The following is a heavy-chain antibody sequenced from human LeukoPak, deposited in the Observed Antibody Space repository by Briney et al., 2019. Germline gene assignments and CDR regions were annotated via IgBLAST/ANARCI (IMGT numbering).Heavy chain of an antibody. CDR2: IDYSGST. Sequence: SESLSLTCTVSGDSSSNSIYYWGWIRQPPGKGLEWIGSIDYSGSTYYNPSLKSRATISIDTSKNQFSLKLSSVTAADTAVYYCAREYTLYRSGWFLDYWGQGTVVTVSS. CDR3: AREYTLYRSGWFLDY. V-gene: IGHV4-39*07. D-gene: IGHD6-19*01. J-gene: IGHJ4*02. CDR1: GDSSSNSIYY.